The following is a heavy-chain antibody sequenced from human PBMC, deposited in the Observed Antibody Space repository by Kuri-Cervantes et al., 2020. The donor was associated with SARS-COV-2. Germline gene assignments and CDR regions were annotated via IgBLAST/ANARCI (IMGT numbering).Heavy chain of an antibody. V-gene: IGHV1-2*02. D-gene: IGHD3-3*01. CDR3: AGQDDFWSGYYP. CDR1: GYTFTGYY. CDR2: SNPNSGGT. Sequence: ASVKVSCKASGYTFTGYYMHWVRQAPGQGLEWMGWSNPNSGGTNYAQKFQGRVTMTRDTSIRTAYMELSRLRTDDTAVYYCAGQDDFWSGYYPWGQGTLVTVSS. J-gene: IGHJ5*02.